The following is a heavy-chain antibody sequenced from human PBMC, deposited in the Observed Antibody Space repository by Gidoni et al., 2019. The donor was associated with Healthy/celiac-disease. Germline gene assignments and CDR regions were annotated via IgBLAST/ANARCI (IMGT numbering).Heavy chain of an antibody. J-gene: IGHJ4*02. CDR1: GFTFSSYG. Sequence: QVQLVESGGGVVQPGRSLRLSCAASGFTFSSYGMHWVRQAPGKGLEWVAVISYDGSNKYYADSVKGRFTISRDNSKNTLYLQMNSLRAEDTAVYYCAKDLYDSSGYYLPSDYWGQGTLVTVSS. D-gene: IGHD3-22*01. V-gene: IGHV3-30*18. CDR2: ISYDGSNK. CDR3: AKDLYDSSGYYLPSDY.